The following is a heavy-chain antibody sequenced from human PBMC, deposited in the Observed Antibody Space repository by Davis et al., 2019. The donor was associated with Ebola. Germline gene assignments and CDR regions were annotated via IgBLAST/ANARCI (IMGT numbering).Heavy chain of an antibody. J-gene: IGHJ6*02. D-gene: IGHD3-9*01. V-gene: IGHV4-34*01. CDR2: ISHTGDT. CDR3: ARGQHDLLTGARYAMDG. CDR1: SGSFSGYY. Sequence: SETLSLTCAVYSGSFSGYYRSWIRQSPGKGLEWIGEISHTGDTNYNPSLKSRVIISVDTSKNQFSLKLNSVNAADTAMYYCARGQHDLLTGARYAMDGWGRGTTVIVSS.